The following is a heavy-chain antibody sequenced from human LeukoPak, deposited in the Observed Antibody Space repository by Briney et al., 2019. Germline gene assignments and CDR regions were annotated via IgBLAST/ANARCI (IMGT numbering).Heavy chain of an antibody. CDR1: GFTFSSYS. D-gene: IGHD6-13*01. V-gene: IGHV3-21*01. CDR2: ISNSSSYI. J-gene: IGHJ5*02. CDR3: ARDRWAAGKLIVTGANWFDP. Sequence: GGSLTLPCAASGFTFSSYSRNGLRQAPGKGLEWVSYISNSSSYIYYAVPEKGRFTISRDNDKNSLYLQRTRLRAEDTAVYYCARDRWAAGKLIVTGANWFDPWGQGTLVTVSS.